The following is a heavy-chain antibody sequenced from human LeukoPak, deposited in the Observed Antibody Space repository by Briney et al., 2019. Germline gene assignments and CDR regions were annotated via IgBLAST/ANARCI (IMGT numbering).Heavy chain of an antibody. D-gene: IGHD5-12*01. J-gene: IGHJ5*02. CDR3: ARELRATRTHFDP. V-gene: IGHV1-2*02. CDR1: GYTFTGYY. CDR2: INPNSGGT. Sequence: ASVKVSCKASGYTFTGYYVHWVRQAPGQGLEWMGWINPNSGGTNYAQKFQGRVTMTRDTSISTAYMELSRLRSDDTAVYCCARELRATRTHFDPWGQGTLVTVSS.